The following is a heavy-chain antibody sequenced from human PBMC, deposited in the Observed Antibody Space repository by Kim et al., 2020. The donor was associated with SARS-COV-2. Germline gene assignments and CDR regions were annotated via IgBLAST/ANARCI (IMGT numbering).Heavy chain of an antibody. V-gene: IGHV1-3*01. Sequence: ASVKVSCKASGYTFTSYAMHWVRQAPGQRLEWLGWINAGNGNTKYSQKFQGRVTITRDTSASTAYMELSSLRSEDTAVYYCARMRLYYYDSSGYQIFDYWGQGTLVTVSS. D-gene: IGHD3-22*01. CDR1: GYTFTSYA. J-gene: IGHJ4*02. CDR2: INAGNGNT. CDR3: ARMRLYYYDSSGYQIFDY.